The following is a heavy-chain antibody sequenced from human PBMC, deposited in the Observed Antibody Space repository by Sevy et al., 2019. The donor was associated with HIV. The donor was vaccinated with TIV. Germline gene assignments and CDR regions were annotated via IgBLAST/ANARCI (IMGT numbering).Heavy chain of an antibody. Sequence: GGSLRLSCAASVFTFSSYSMNWVRQAPGKGLEWVSSISSSSSYIYYADSVKGRFTISRDNAKNSLYLQMNSLRAEDTAVYYCARDMGRGDGFDYWGQGTLVTVSS. CDR2: ISSSSSYI. CDR3: ARDMGRGDGFDY. CDR1: VFTFSSYS. J-gene: IGHJ4*02. V-gene: IGHV3-21*01. D-gene: IGHD3-10*01.